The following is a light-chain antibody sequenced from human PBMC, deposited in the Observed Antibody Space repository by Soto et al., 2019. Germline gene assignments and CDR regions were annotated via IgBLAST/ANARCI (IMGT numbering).Light chain of an antibody. J-gene: IGKJ2*01. Sequence: EIVVTRSPGTLPLSPGERATLSCRASQSVSSSYLAWYQQKPGQAPTLLIYGASTRATGIPDRFSGSGSGTDFTLTISRLEPEDFAVYYCQQYGSSPLYTFGQGTK. V-gene: IGKV3-20*01. CDR3: QQYGSSPLYT. CDR1: QSVSSSY. CDR2: GAS.